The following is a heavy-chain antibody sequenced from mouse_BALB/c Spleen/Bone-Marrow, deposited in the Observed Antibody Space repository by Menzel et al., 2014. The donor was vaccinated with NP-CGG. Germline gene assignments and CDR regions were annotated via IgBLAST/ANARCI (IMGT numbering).Heavy chain of an antibody. D-gene: IGHD1-1*01. J-gene: IGHJ4*01. CDR2: INPSTGYT. V-gene: IGHV1-7*01. CDR3: ARQITTVDYAMDY. CDR1: GYTFTSYW. Sequence: VQLQESGAELAKPGASVKMSCKASGYTFTSYWMHWVKQRPGQGLEWIGYINPSTGYTEYNQKFKDKATLTADKSSSTACMHLSSLTSEDSAVYYCARQITTVDYAMDYWGQGTSVTVSS.